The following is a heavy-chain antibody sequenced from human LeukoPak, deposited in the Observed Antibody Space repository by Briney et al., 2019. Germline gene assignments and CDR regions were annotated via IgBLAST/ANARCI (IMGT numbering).Heavy chain of an antibody. Sequence: SETLSLTCTVSGGSISSSSYYWGWIRQPPGKGLEWIGSIYYSGSTYYNPSLKSRVTISVDTSKNQFSLKLSSVTAADTAVYYCARREANWFDPWGQGYLVTVSS. CDR3: ARREANWFDP. CDR1: GGSISSSSYY. J-gene: IGHJ5*02. CDR2: IYYSGST. V-gene: IGHV4-39*01.